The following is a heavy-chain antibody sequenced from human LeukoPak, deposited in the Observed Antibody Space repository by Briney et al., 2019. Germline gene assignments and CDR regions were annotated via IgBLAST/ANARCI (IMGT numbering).Heavy chain of an antibody. D-gene: IGHD2-15*01. CDR2: IYYSGST. J-gene: IGHJ5*02. CDR3: ARERDERGAYCSGGSCYEVEGNWFDP. Sequence: SETLSLTCTVSGGSISSYYWSWIRQPPGKGLEWIGYIYYSGSTNYNPSLKSRVTISVDTSKNQFSLKLSSVTAADTAVYYCARERDERGAYCSGGSCYEVEGNWFDPWGQGTLVTVSS. V-gene: IGHV4-59*01. CDR1: GGSISSYY.